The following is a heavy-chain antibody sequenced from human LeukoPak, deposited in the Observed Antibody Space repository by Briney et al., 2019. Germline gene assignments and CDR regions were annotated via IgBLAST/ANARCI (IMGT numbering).Heavy chain of an antibody. CDR3: ARVYSGYENFDY. CDR2: INPNSGGT. J-gene: IGHJ4*02. CDR1: GYTFTGYY. Sequence: GASVKVSCKASGYTFTGYYMHWLRQAPGQGLEWMGWINPNSGGTNYPQKFQGRVTMTRDTSISTAYMELSSLRSDDTAVYYCARVYSGYENFDYWGQGTLVTVSS. V-gene: IGHV1-2*02. D-gene: IGHD5-12*01.